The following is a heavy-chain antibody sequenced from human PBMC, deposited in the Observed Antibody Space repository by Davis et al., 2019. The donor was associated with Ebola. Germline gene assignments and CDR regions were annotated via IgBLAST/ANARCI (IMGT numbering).Heavy chain of an antibody. J-gene: IGHJ4*02. CDR3: AKDRYYDSRSLDY. D-gene: IGHD3-22*01. CDR1: GFTFSSYG. Sequence: GESLKISCAASGFTFSSYGMHWVRQAPGKGLEWVAVISYDGSNKYYADSVKGRFTISRDNSKNTLYLQMNSLRAEDTAVYYCAKDRYYDSRSLDYWGQGTLVTVSS. CDR2: ISYDGSNK. V-gene: IGHV3-30*18.